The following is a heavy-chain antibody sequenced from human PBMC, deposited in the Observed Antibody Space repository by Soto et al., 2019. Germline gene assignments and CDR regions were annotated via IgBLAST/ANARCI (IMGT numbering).Heavy chain of an antibody. V-gene: IGHV4-59*07. CDR3: ARVSFYYDSSGPIDY. Sequence: SATLSLTCTVSRDSIISDYWSWIRQPPWKGLEWIGYIYYSGSTNYNPSLKSRVTISVDTSKNQFSLRLSSVTAADTAVYYCARVSFYYDSSGPIDYWGQGTLVT. J-gene: IGHJ4*02. D-gene: IGHD3-22*01. CDR2: IYYSGST. CDR1: RDSIISDY.